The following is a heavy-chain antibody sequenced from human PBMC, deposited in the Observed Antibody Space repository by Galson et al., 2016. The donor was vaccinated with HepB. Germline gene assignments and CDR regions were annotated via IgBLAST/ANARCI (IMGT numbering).Heavy chain of an antibody. J-gene: IGHJ4*02. V-gene: IGHV4-59*01. CDR2: IYYSGRT. CDR3: ARGGYKEVAVHDY. Sequence: QVQLQESGPGLVKPSETLSLTCPVPGGPISSYYWRWIRPPPGTGLEWIGYIYYSGRTHSNASLKSRVTISVDTSKNQFSLRLSSVTAADTAVYYCARGGYKEVAVHDYWGQGTRVTVSS. CDR1: GGPISSYY. D-gene: IGHD6-19*01.